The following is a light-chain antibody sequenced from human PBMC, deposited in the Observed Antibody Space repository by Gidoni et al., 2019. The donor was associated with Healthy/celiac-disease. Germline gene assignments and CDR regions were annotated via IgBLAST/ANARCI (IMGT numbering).Light chain of an antibody. CDR3: CSYAGSYTVV. CDR1: SSDVGGYHY. J-gene: IGLJ2*01. CDR2: DVS. Sequence: QSALTQPRSVSGSHGQSVTISCTGTSSDVGGYHYVSWYQQHPGKAPKLMIYDVSKRPSVVPDRFSGSKSGNTASLTISGLQAEDEADYYCCSYAGSYTVVFGGGTKLT. V-gene: IGLV2-11*01.